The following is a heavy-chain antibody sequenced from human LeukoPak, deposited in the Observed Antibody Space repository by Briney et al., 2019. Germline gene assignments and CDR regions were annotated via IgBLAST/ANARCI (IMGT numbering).Heavy chain of an antibody. J-gene: IGHJ4*02. CDR3: AATYYYDSSAYLGGA. CDR1: GGSISSSSYY. V-gene: IGHV4-39*01. CDR2: IYYRGRT. D-gene: IGHD3-22*01. Sequence: PSETLSLTCTVSGGSISSSSYYWGWIRQPPGKGLEWIGSIYYRGRTYYNPSLKSRVTISVDTSKNQFSLKLSSVPSADTAAYYYAATYYYDSSAYLGGAWGQGTLVTVSS.